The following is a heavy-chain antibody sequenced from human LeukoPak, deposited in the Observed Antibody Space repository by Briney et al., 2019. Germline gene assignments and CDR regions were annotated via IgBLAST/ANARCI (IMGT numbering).Heavy chain of an antibody. CDR2: IYYSGST. D-gene: IGHD4-17*01. J-gene: IGHJ5*02. V-gene: IGHV4-59*08. CDR3: ARGYYGDSRGWFDP. Sequence: SETLSLTCTVSGGSISSYYWSWIRQPPGKGLEWIGYIYYSGSTNYNPSLKSRVTISVDTSKNQFSLKLSSVTAADTAVYYCARGYYGDSRGWFDPWGQGTLVTVSS. CDR1: GGSISSYY.